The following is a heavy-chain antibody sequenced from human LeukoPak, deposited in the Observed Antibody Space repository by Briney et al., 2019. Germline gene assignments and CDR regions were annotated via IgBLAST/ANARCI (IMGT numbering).Heavy chain of an antibody. J-gene: IGHJ5*02. CDR1: GGTFSSYA. V-gene: IGHV1-69*13. Sequence: SVKVSCKASGGTFSSYAISWVRQAPGQGLEWMGGIIPIFGTANYAQKFQGRVTITADESTSTAYMELSSLRSEDTAVYYCASTGYCSGGSCSNWFDPWGQGTLVTVSS. D-gene: IGHD2-15*01. CDR3: ASTGYCSGGSCSNWFDP. CDR2: IIPIFGTA.